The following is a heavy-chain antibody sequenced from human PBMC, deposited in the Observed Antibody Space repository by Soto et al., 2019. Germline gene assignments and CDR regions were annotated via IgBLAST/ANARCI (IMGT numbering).Heavy chain of an antibody. J-gene: IGHJ4*02. V-gene: IGHV3-23*01. CDR2: ISGSGVST. D-gene: IGHD3-10*01. CDR1: GFTFSSYA. CDR3: AKQPFPDYYTSPYFDY. Sequence: EVQLLESGGGLVQPGGSLRLSCTASGFTFSSYAMSWVRQAPGKGLEWVSPISGSGVSTYYIYSVKGRFTISRDNAKNMLYLQMNSLRAEDTAVYYCAKQPFPDYYTSPYFDYWGQGTLVTVSS.